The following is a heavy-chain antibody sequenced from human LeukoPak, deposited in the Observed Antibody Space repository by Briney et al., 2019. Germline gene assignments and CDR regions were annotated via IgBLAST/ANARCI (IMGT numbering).Heavy chain of an antibody. J-gene: IGHJ4*02. CDR1: GITLSNYG. Sequence: GGSLRLSCAVSGITLSNYGMSWVRQAPGKGLEWVAGISGSGGSTDYADSVKGRFTISRDSPKNTLYLQMNSLRAEDTAVYFCAKRGVVIRVILVGFHKEAYYFDSWGQGALVTVSS. CDR2: ISGSGGST. D-gene: IGHD3-22*01. CDR3: AKRGVVIRVILVGFHKEAYYFDS. V-gene: IGHV3-23*01.